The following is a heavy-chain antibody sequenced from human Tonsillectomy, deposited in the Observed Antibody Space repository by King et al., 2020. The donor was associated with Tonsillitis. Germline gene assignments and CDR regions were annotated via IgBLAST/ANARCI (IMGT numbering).Heavy chain of an antibody. J-gene: IGHJ3*02. CDR3: ARRRDGPSGYAFDI. V-gene: IGHV5-51*01. D-gene: IGHD5-24*01. CDR2: IYPGDSDT. Sequence: QLVQSGAEVKKPGESLKISCKVSGYTFTTYWIAWVRQMPGKGLECMGIIYPGDSDTRYSPSFQGQVTISADKSIGTAYLQWSSLKASDTAVYYCARRRDGPSGYAFDIWGQGTLVTVSS. CDR1: GYTFTTYW.